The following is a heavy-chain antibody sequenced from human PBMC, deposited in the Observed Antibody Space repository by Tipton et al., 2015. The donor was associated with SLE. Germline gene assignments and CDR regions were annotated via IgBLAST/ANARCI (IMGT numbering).Heavy chain of an antibody. Sequence: TLSLTCTVSGGSVSSSSKYWAWIRQPPGKGLEWIGSIYYTGTATYYNSFLKSRVTMSIDTSKNQFSLRLTSVIAADTAVYYCARLHGYSYGLNWFDPWGQGTLISVSS. D-gene: IGHD5-18*01. CDR1: GGSVSSSSKY. CDR3: ARLHGYSYGLNWFDP. J-gene: IGHJ5*02. V-gene: IGHV4-39*07. CDR2: IYYTGTAT.